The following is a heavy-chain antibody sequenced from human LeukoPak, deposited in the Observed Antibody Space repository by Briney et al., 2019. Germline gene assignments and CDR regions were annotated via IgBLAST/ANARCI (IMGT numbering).Heavy chain of an antibody. CDR3: ARQSVQLWAGHFFDY. D-gene: IGHD5-18*01. CDR1: GFTFSSYS. Sequence: GGSLRLSCAASGFTFSSYSMNWVRQAPGKGLEWVSYISSSGSTIYYADSVKGRFTISRDNAKNSLYLQMNSLRAEDAAVYYCARQSVQLWAGHFFDYWGQGTLVTVSS. J-gene: IGHJ4*02. V-gene: IGHV3-48*04. CDR2: ISSSGSTI.